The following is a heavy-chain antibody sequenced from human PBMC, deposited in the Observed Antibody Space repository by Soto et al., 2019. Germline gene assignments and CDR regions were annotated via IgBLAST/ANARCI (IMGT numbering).Heavy chain of an antibody. CDR3: ARDRELGRSSPYFDF. CDR2: IWNDGNNR. Sequence: TGGSLRLSCAASGFTLSTFGIHWVRQAPGKGLEWVAVIWNDGNNRRYADSVRGRFTVSSDNSKKTVYLQMDSLRVEDTAIYYCARDRELGRSSPYFDFWGQGALVTVSS. J-gene: IGHJ4*02. D-gene: IGHD3-10*01. V-gene: IGHV3-33*01. CDR1: GFTLSTFG.